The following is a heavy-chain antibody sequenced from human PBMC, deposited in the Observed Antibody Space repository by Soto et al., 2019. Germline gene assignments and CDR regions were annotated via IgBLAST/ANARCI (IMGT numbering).Heavy chain of an antibody. J-gene: IGHJ4*02. CDR1: GFTFSSYG. CDR2: ISYDGSNK. V-gene: IGHV3-30*18. Sequence: QVQLVESGGGVVQPGRSLRLSCAASGFTFSSYGMHWVRQAPGKGLEWVAVISYDGSNKYYADSVKGRFTISRDNSKNTLYLQMNSLRAEDTAVYYCAKEMAARLDYWGQGTLVTVSS. CDR3: AKEMAARLDY. D-gene: IGHD6-6*01.